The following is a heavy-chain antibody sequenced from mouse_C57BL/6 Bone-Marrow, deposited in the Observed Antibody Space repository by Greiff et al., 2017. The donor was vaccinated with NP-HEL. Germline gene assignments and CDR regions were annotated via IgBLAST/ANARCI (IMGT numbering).Heavy chain of an antibody. CDR3: AKGRWGGVYAMDY. J-gene: IGHJ4*01. Sequence: EVQLQESGPGLVKPSQSLSLTCSVTGYSITSGYYWNWIRQFPGNKLEWMGYISYDGSNNYNPSLKNRISITRDTSKNQFFLKLNSVTTEDTATYYCAKGRWGGVYAMDYWGQGTSVTVSS. CDR1: GYSITSGYY. CDR2: ISYDGSN. V-gene: IGHV3-6*01. D-gene: IGHD2-3*01.